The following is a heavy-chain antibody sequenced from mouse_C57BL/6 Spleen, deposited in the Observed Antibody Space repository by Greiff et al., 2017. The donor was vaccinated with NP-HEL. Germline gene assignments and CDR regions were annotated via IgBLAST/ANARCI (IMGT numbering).Heavy chain of an antibody. CDR2: ISSGSSTI. D-gene: IGHD1-1*01. J-gene: IGHJ4*01. V-gene: IGHV5-17*01. CDR1: GFTFSDYG. Sequence: EVQLVESGGGLVKPGGSLKLSCAASGFTFSDYGMHWVRQAPEKGLEWVAYISSGSSTIYYADTVKGRFTISRDNAKNTLFLQMTSLRSEDTAMYYCARGDGSSYYYAMDYWGQGTSVTVSS. CDR3: ARGDGSSYYYAMDY.